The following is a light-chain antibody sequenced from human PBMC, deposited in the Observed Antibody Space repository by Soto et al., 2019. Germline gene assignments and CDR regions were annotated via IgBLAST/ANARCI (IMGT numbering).Light chain of an antibody. CDR2: EVS. CDR1: TSDIGVYRF. Sequence: QSALTQPASVSGSPGQSLTISCTGTTSDIGVYRFVSWYQQHPGRAPRVILYEVSNRPSGASSRFSGARSGNTASLTISGLQAEDEAVYYCSSFSSSTTVLVFGGGTQLTVL. V-gene: IGLV2-14*03. J-gene: IGLJ3*02. CDR3: SSFSSSTTVLV.